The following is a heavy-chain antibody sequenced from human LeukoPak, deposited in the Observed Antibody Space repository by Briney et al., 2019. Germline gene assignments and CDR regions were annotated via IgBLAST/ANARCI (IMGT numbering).Heavy chain of an antibody. D-gene: IGHD1-14*01. J-gene: IGHJ2*01. V-gene: IGHV4-59*08. CDR2: IYYSGNT. Sequence: KTSETLSLTCTVSGGSISSYYWSWIRQPPGKGLEYIGYIYYSGNTNSNPSLNSRVTISVDTYKNQFSLKLSSVTAADTAVYYCARRGSGASLEYYFDLWGRGTLVTVSS. CDR1: GGSISSYY. CDR3: ARRGSGASLEYYFDL.